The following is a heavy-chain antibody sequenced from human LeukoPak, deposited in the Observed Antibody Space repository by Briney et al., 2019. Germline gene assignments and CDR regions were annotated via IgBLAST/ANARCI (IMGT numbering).Heavy chain of an antibody. CDR1: GFTFDDYD. V-gene: IGHV3-9*01. CDR3: GKPRYSYGDSPRAVDFDI. D-gene: IGHD5-18*01. J-gene: IGHJ3*02. Sequence: GGSLRLSCAAYGFTFDDYDMHWVRHAQEEGREWVSGISWDSADKVYADSVKGRFTISRDNAKNSLYLQMSSLRSEDTALYYCGKPRYSYGDSPRAVDFDIWGQGTVVTVSS. CDR2: ISWDSADK.